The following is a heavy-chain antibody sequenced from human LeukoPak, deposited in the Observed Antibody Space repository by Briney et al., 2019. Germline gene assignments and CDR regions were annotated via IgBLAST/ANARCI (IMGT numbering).Heavy chain of an antibody. CDR2: ISAYNGNT. CDR1: GYTFTSYG. Sequence: ASVKVSCKASGYTFTSYGISWVRQAPGQGLEWMGWISAYNGNTNYAQKLQGRVTMTTDTSTSTAYMALRSLRSDDTAVYYCARDNRHYDFWSGYYFLQGHGMDVWGQGTTVTVSS. CDR3: ARDNRHYDFWSGYYFLQGHGMDV. V-gene: IGHV1-18*01. D-gene: IGHD3-3*01. J-gene: IGHJ6*02.